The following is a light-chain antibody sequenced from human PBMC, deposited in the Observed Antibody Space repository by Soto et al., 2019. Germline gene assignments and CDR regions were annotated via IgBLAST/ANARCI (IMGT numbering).Light chain of an antibody. J-gene: IGKJ5*01. Sequence: EIVMRQSPSTLSVSPGERSTRSCMSSESVSSKLVWYQKKPCQAPRLLIHDASTRAPGIPARFSGSGSATDFTLPISSLEPEDFAVSYCHQRQYWPPITFGQGTRMEIK. CDR1: ESVSSK. V-gene: IGKV3D-15*01. CDR2: DAS. CDR3: HQRQYWPPIT.